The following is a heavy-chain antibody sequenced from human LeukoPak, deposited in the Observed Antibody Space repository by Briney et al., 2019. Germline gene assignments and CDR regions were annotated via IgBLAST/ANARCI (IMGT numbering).Heavy chain of an antibody. CDR1: GFTFSSYG. CDR3: ARDPIVGAIAFFDY. CDR2: ISYDGSNK. J-gene: IGHJ4*02. Sequence: GGSLRLSCAASGFTFSSYGMHWVRQAPGKGLEWVAVISYDGSNKYYADSVKGRFTISRDNSKNTLYLQMSSLRAEDTAAYYCARDPIVGAIAFFDYWGQGTLVTVSS. D-gene: IGHD1-26*01. V-gene: IGHV3-30*03.